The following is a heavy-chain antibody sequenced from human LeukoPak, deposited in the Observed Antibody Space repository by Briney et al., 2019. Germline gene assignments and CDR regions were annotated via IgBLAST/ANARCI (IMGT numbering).Heavy chain of an antibody. CDR1: GFTFSSYS. Sequence: GGSLRLSCAASGFTFSSYSMNWVRQAPGKGLEWVSYISSSSSTIYYADSVKGRFTISRDNAKNSLYLQMNSLRAEDTAVYYCARDVGVGATTAGYWGQGTLVTVSS. J-gene: IGHJ4*02. CDR3: ARDVGVGATTAGY. V-gene: IGHV3-48*01. D-gene: IGHD1-26*01. CDR2: ISSSSSTI.